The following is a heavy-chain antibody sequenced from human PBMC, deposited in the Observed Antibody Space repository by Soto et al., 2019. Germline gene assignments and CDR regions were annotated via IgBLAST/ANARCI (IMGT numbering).Heavy chain of an antibody. CDR2: IYYSGST. CDR1: GGSISSSSYY. D-gene: IGHD6-19*01. V-gene: IGHV4-39*01. J-gene: IGHJ4*02. CDR3: ASHAVHSGGFTDY. Sequence: QLQLQESGPGLVKPSETLSLTCTVSGGSISSSSYYWGWIRQPPGKGLEWIGSIYYSGSTYYNPTLKRRFTIPVDTSKNQFSRKLSSVTAADTAVYYCASHAVHSGGFTDYWGQGTLVTVSS.